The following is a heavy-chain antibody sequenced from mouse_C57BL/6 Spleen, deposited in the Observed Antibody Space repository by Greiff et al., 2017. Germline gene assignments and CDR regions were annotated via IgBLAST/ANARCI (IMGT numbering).Heavy chain of an antibody. D-gene: IGHD1-1*01. J-gene: IGHJ3*01. CDR3: ARLGLPYGSSSWFAY. CDR1: GYTFTDYN. V-gene: IGHV1-18*01. Sequence: VQLQQSGPELVKPGASVKIPCKASGYTFTDYNMDWVKQSHGKSLEWIGDINPNNGGTIYNQKFKGKATLTVDKSSSTAYMELRSLTSEDTAVYYCARLGLPYGSSSWFAYGGQGTLVTVSA. CDR2: INPNNGGT.